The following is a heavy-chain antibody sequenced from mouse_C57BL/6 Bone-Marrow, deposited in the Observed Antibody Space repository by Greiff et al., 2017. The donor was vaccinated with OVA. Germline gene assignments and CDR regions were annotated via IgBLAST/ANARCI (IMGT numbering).Heavy chain of an antibody. V-gene: IGHV1-81*01. CDR3: ARWANSWFAY. D-gene: IGHD3-1*01. Sequence: VQLQESGAELARPGASVKLSCKASGYTFTSYGISWVKQRTGQGLEWIGEIYPRSGNTYYNEKFKGKATLTADKSSSTAYMELRSLTSEDSAVYFCARWANSWFAYWGQGTLVTVSA. CDR1: GYTFTSYG. CDR2: IYPRSGNT. J-gene: IGHJ3*01.